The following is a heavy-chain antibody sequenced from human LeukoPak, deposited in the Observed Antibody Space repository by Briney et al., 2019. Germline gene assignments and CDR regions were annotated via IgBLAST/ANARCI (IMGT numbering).Heavy chain of an antibody. D-gene: IGHD3-22*01. V-gene: IGHV4-31*03. CDR3: ARDDSSGPLAFDI. Sequence: SETLSLTCSVSGGSISSGGYYWSWIRQHPGKGLEWIGYIYYGGSTYYNPSLKSRVTISVDTSKNQFSLKLSSVTAADTAVYYCARDDSSGPLAFDIWGQGTMVTVSS. CDR1: GGSISSGGYY. J-gene: IGHJ3*02. CDR2: IYYGGST.